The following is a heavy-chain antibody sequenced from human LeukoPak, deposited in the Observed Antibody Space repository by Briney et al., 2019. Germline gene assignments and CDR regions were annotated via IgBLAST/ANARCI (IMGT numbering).Heavy chain of an antibody. Sequence: ASVEVSCKASGYTFTGYYMHWVRQAPGQGLEWMGWINPNSGGTNYAQKFQGRVTMTRDTSISTAYMELSRLRSDDTAVYYCAREGDYRGDWFDPWGQGTLVTVSS. CDR3: AREGDYRGDWFDP. D-gene: IGHD3-16*01. V-gene: IGHV1-2*02. CDR2: INPNSGGT. J-gene: IGHJ5*02. CDR1: GYTFTGYY.